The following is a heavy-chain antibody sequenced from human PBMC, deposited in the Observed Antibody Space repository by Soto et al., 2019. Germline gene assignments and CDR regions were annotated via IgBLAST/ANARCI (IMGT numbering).Heavy chain of an antibody. V-gene: IGHV3-33*01. CDR2: IWYDGRNK. D-gene: IGHD4-17*01. CDR3: ARDSTHDYGDYGPAY. Sequence: SGGGVVQPGRSLRLSCAASGFTFSSYGMHWVRQAPGKGLEWVAVIWYDGRNKYYADSVKGRFTISRDNSKNTLYLQVNSLRAEDTAVYYCARDSTHDYGDYGPAYWGQGTLVTVSS. CDR1: GFTFSSYG. J-gene: IGHJ4*02.